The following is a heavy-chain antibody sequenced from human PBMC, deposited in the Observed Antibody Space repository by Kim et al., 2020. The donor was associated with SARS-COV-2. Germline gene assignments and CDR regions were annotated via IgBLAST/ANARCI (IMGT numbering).Heavy chain of an antibody. CDR3: ARYDILTGPDP. CDR2: ISSSSSYI. D-gene: IGHD3-9*01. V-gene: IGHV3-21*01. CDR1: GFTFSSYS. J-gene: IGHJ5*02. Sequence: GGSLRLSCAASGFTFSSYSMNWVRQAPGKGLEWVSSISSSSSYIYYADSVKGRFTISRDNAKNSLYLQMNSLRAEDTAVYYCARYDILTGPDPWGQGTLVTVSS.